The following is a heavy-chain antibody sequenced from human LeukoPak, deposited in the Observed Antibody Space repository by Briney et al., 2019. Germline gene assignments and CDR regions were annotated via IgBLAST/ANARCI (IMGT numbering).Heavy chain of an antibody. V-gene: IGHV3-33*01. D-gene: IGHD5-12*01. J-gene: IGHJ6*02. CDR2: IWYDGSNK. Sequence: GGSLRLSCAASGFTFSSYGMHWVRQAPGNGLEWVAVIWYDGSNKYYADSVKGRFTISRDNSKNTLYLQMNSLRAEDTAVYYCARANTYDSNYYYGMDVRGQGTTVTVSS. CDR3: ARANTYDSNYYYGMDV. CDR1: GFTFSSYG.